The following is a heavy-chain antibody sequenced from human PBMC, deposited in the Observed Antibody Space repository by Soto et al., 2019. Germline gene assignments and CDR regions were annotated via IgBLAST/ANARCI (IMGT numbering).Heavy chain of an antibody. J-gene: IGHJ4*02. D-gene: IGHD3-3*01. V-gene: IGHV1-3*01. CDR1: GDTFTDYA. CDR3: AREHDFWIGYSFDH. CDR2: INSGHGNT. Sequence: ASVEVSCKASGDTFTDYAIQWVCQAPVQRLEWMGWINSGHGNTKYLQKLQGRVTITMDTSASTAYIELSSLRSEGTAVYYCAREHDFWIGYSFDHWGQGTLVTVS.